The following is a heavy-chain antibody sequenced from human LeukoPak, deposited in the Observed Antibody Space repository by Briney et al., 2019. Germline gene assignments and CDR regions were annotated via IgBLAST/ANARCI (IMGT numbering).Heavy chain of an antibody. V-gene: IGHV3-7*02. J-gene: IGHJ5*02. CDR1: GFTFSSYW. D-gene: IGHD2-15*01. CDR3: ARGYCSGGTCYPIWFDP. CDR2: IKPDGSQI. Sequence: GGSLRLSCAASGFTFSSYWMSWVRQAPGKGLEWVANIKPDGSQIYYVDSLKGRFTISRDNAKNSLYLQMNSLRAEDTAVYYCARGYCSGGTCYPIWFDPWGQGTLVTVPS.